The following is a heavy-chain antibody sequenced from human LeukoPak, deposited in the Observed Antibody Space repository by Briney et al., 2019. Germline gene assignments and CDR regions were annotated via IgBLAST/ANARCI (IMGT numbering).Heavy chain of an antibody. D-gene: IGHD3-10*01. V-gene: IGHV4-39*01. CDR2: FYYSGST. CDR1: GGSITSSNYY. Sequence: SETLSLTCTVSGGSITSSNYYWGWIPQPPGKGLEWIGSFYYSGSTNYNPSLKSRVTISVDTSKNQFSLKLSSVTDADAAVYYCVYYYGSGSVEYWGQGTLVTVSS. J-gene: IGHJ4*02. CDR3: VYYYGSGSVEY.